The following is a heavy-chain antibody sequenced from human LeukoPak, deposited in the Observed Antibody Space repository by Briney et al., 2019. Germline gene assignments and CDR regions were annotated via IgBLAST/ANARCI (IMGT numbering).Heavy chain of an antibody. Sequence: GGSLRLSCAASGSTFSSYAMSWVRQAPGKGLEWVSVIGGSVYSTYYADSVKGRFTISRDDSKNTLYLQMNSLRAEDTAVYYCARGVSYYYDSSGLTCLDYWGQGTLVTVSS. CDR3: ARGVSYYYDSSGLTCLDY. D-gene: IGHD3-22*01. V-gene: IGHV3-23*01. CDR1: GSTFSSYA. CDR2: IGGSVYST. J-gene: IGHJ4*02.